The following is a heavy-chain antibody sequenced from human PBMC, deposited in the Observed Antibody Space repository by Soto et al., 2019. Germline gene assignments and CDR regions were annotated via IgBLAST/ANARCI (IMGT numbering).Heavy chain of an antibody. CDR3: AKVIRADSTSSNFYYYSGLDV. CDR1: GFTFRTYG. CDR2: ISNTGINK. J-gene: IGHJ6*02. Sequence: QVQLVESGGGVVQPGRSLRLSCAASGFTFRTYGMHWVRQAPGKGLEWLAVISNTGINKYYADSVKGRFTISRDNSRDTMFLQMNSLRGEDTAIYYCAKVIRADSTSSNFYYYSGLDVWAQVNTVTVSS. D-gene: IGHD6-6*01. V-gene: IGHV3-30*18.